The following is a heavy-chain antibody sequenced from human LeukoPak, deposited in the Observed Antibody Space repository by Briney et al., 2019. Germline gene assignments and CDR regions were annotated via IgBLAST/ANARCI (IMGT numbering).Heavy chain of an antibody. Sequence: GGSLRLSCAASGFTVSSNYMSWVRQAPGKGLEWVSVIYSGGSTYYADSVKGRFTISRHNSKNTLYLQMNSLRAEDTAVYYCASARYSSGWNDAFDIWGQGTMVTVSS. D-gene: IGHD6-19*01. CDR3: ASARYSSGWNDAFDI. CDR1: GFTVSSNY. CDR2: IYSGGST. V-gene: IGHV3-53*04. J-gene: IGHJ3*02.